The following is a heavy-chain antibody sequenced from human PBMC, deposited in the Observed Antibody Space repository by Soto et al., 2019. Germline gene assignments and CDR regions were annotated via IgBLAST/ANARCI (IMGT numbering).Heavy chain of an antibody. D-gene: IGHD5-12*01. CDR1: GGSISSSSYY. CDR3: ARQGDSGYDWN. Sequence: QLQLQESGPGLVKPSETLSLTCTVSGGSISSSSYYWGWIRQPPGKGLEWIGSIYYSGSTYYNPSLKSRVTISVDTSKNQFSLKLSSVTAADTAVYYCARQGDSGYDWNWGQGTLVTVSS. CDR2: IYYSGST. V-gene: IGHV4-39*01. J-gene: IGHJ4*02.